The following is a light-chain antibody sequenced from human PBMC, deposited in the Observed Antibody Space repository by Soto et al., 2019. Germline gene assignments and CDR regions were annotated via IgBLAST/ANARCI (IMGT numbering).Light chain of an antibody. CDR2: GAS. Sequence: EVVMTQSPATLSVSPGERVTLSCRASQSVSNNLAWYQHKPGQAPRLLVYGASTRATGIPARFSGSGSGTEFTLTINSLQAEDCAVYYCQQYYNWPRTFGQGTKVDIK. CDR3: QQYYNWPRT. V-gene: IGKV3-15*01. J-gene: IGKJ1*01. CDR1: QSVSNN.